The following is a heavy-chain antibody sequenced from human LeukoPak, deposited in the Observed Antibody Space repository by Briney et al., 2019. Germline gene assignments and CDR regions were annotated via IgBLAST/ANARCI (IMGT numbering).Heavy chain of an antibody. Sequence: GGSLRLSCAASGFTFSNYWMSWVRQAPGKGLEWVANIKHDGRDKTYVDSVKGRFTIARDSAKNSLNLQMNSLRAEDTAVYYCARGGNYDILSGYIFDYWGQGTLVTVSS. D-gene: IGHD3-9*01. V-gene: IGHV3-7*03. CDR2: IKHDGRDK. J-gene: IGHJ4*02. CDR3: ARGGNYDILSGYIFDY. CDR1: GFTFSNYW.